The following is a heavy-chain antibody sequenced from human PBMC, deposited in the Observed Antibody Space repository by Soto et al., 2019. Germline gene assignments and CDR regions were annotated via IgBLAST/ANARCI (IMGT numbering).Heavy chain of an antibody. V-gene: IGHV1-69*02. CDR3: ARFRGSYGMEV. Sequence: QVQLVQSGAEVKKPGSSVKVSCKASAGTFSSYTISWVRQAPGQGLEWMGRIIPILGIANYAQKFQGRVTITADQATSTAYMELSSLRCEDTAVYYCARFRGSYGMEVWGQGTTVTVSS. J-gene: IGHJ6*02. D-gene: IGHD3-10*01. CDR1: AGTFSSYT. CDR2: IIPILGIA.